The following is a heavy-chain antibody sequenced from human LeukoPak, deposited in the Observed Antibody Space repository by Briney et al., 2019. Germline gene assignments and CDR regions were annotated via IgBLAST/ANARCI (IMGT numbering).Heavy chain of an antibody. CDR2: FYNGGST. Sequence: SETLSLTCTVSGGSISSDSDYWVWIRQPPGKGLEWVGNFYNGGSTYYNPSLKSRVAISVDTSKNQFSLKLSSVTAADTAVYYCARQLREVRGVITLYYYMDIWGKGTTVTVSS. CDR3: ARQLREVRGVITLYYYMDI. J-gene: IGHJ6*03. CDR1: GGSISSDSDY. V-gene: IGHV4-39*01. D-gene: IGHD3-10*01.